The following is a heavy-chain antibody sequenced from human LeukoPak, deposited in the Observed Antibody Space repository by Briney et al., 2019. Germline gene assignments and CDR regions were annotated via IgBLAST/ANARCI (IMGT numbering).Heavy chain of an antibody. D-gene: IGHD1-1*01. V-gene: IGHV3-74*01. CDR2: INPDGSNT. CDR3: ARNWNGADY. J-gene: IGHJ4*02. CDR1: GFTFSSYW. Sequence: GGSLRLSCAASGFTFSSYWMHWFRQAPGKGLVWVSLINPDGSNTDYADSVKGRFTISRDNAKNTLYLQVNSLRAEDTAVYYCARNWNGADYWGQGTLLTVSS.